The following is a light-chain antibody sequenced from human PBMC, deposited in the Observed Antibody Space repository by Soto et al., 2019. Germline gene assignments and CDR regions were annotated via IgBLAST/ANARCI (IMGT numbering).Light chain of an antibody. CDR2: GNN. CDR1: SSSIGTGYD. J-gene: IGLJ1*01. CDR3: QSYDSSLSGSRV. V-gene: IGLV1-40*01. Sequence: QSVLTQPPSVSGAPGQRVTISCTGSSSSIGTGYDVHWYQQLPGAPPKLLIYGNNNRPSGVPDRFSGSRSGTSASLAITGLQAEDEADYYCQSYDSSLSGSRVFGTGTKLTVL.